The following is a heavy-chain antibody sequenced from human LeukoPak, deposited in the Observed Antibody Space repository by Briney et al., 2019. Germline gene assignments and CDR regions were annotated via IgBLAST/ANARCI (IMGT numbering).Heavy chain of an antibody. V-gene: IGHV3-53*01. J-gene: IGHJ5*02. D-gene: IGHD2-21*02. CDR1: DLPVRSNY. CDR3: RVCGGDCSLIDT. Sequence: GGSLRLSCAASDLPVRSNYMSWVRQAPGKGLECVSYISRDSSTTYAASVKGRFTTSRDNSGNTPYLQMNNLKTEDTAVYYCRVCGGDCSLIDTWGQGTLVTVSS. CDR2: ISRDSST.